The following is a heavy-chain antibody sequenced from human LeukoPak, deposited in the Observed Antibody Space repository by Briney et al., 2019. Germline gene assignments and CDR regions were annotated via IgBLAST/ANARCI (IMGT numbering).Heavy chain of an antibody. D-gene: IGHD6-13*01. CDR2: ISAYIGNT. V-gene: IGHV1-18*04. Sequence: ASVKVSCKDSRYTLTSYGICCVGQAPGHGLEWMGWISAYIGNTNYAQKLQARVTMTTDTSTSTAHMELSSLRSDDTAVYFCARWGEAAASKDYWGQGALVTVSS. CDR1: RYTLTSYG. J-gene: IGHJ4*02. CDR3: ARWGEAAASKDY.